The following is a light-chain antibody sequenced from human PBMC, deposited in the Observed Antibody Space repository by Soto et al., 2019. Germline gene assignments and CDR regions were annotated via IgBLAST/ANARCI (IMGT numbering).Light chain of an antibody. CDR1: SSDVGNYNR. CDR2: DVT. Sequence: QSALTQPPSVSGSPGQSVAISCTGTSSDVGNYNRVSWYQQPPGTAPKLMIYDVTNRPSGVPDRFSGSKSGNTASLTISGLQADDEADYYCSSYTSSDTYVFGPGTKVTVL. J-gene: IGLJ1*01. CDR3: SSYTSSDTYV. V-gene: IGLV2-18*02.